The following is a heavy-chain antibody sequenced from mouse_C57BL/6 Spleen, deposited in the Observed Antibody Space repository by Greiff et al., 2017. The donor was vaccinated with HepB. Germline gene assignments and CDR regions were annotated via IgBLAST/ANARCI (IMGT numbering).Heavy chain of an antibody. CDR1: GYAFRSYW. D-gene: IGHD1-1*01. Sequence: VQLQQSGAELVKPGASVKISCKASGYAFRSYWMNWVKQRPGKGLEWIGQIYPGDGDTNYNGKFKGKAKLTADKSSSTAYMQLSSLTSEDSAVYFCARRDYGTFYAMDYWGQGTSVTVSS. CDR2: IYPGDGDT. V-gene: IGHV1-80*01. CDR3: ARRDYGTFYAMDY. J-gene: IGHJ4*01.